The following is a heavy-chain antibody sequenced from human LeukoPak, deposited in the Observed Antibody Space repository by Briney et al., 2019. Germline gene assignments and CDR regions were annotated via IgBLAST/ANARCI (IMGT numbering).Heavy chain of an antibody. J-gene: IGHJ4*02. V-gene: IGHV3-21*01. Sequence: ETLSLTCAVSGASISNNNWWSWVRQPPGKGLEWVSAIDPSSTYIYYADSVKGRFTISRDNAENSLYLQMNSLRVEDTAVYYCARAPTVLVGYCSSSSCQADYWGQGTLVTVSS. CDR3: ARAPTVLVGYCSSSSCQADY. CDR1: GASISNNN. CDR2: IDPSSTYI. D-gene: IGHD2-2*01.